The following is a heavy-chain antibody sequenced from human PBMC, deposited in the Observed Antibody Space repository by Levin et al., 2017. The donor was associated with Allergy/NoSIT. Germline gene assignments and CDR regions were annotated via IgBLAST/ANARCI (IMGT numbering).Heavy chain of an antibody. V-gene: IGHV3-48*01. CDR1: GFTFSSYS. J-gene: IGHJ4*02. CDR3: ARESIFGVDFFDY. Sequence: GGSLRLSCATSGFTFSSYSMNWVRQAPGKGLEWVSYISSSSSTIYYADSVKGRFTISRDNAKNSLYLQMNSLRAEDSAVYYCARESIFGVDFFDYWGQGTLITVSS. D-gene: IGHD3-3*01. CDR2: ISSSSSTI.